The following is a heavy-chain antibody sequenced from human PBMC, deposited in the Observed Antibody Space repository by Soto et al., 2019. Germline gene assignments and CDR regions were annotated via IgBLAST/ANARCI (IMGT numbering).Heavy chain of an antibody. Sequence: QVHLVQSGAEVKKPGASVKVSCKASGYTFTSYAMHWVRQAPGQRLEWMGWINAGNGNTKYSQKFQGRVTITRDTSESKAYLELSSGSSADTAVYYCGRGRHRLGEEDLYYYWGQGSLVTFCS. CDR2: INAGNGNT. D-gene: IGHD3-16*01. CDR3: GRGRHRLGEEDLYYY. J-gene: IGHJ4*02. V-gene: IGHV1-3*01. CDR1: GYTFTSYA.